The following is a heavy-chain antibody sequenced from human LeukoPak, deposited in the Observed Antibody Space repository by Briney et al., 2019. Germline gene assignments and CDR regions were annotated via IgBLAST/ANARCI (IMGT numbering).Heavy chain of an antibody. Sequence: GGSLRLSCAASGFTFSNYWMHWVRQVPGKGLEWMANIKQDGSEKYYLDSVKGRFTISRDNAKNSVYLQMNSLRAEDTAVYYCARYSAVFGVVITRNDAFDIWGQGTMVTVSS. V-gene: IGHV3-7*01. CDR1: GFTFSNYW. D-gene: IGHD3-3*01. CDR3: ARYSAVFGVVITRNDAFDI. CDR2: IKQDGSEK. J-gene: IGHJ3*02.